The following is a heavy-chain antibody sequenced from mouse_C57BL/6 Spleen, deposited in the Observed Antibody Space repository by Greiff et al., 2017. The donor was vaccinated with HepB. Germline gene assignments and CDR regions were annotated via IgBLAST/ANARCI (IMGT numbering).Heavy chain of an antibody. V-gene: IGHV1-64*01. CDR3: ARNYYGSSYPFDY. J-gene: IGHJ2*01. CDR2: IHPNSGST. D-gene: IGHD1-1*01. Sequence: QVQLKEPGAELVKPGASVKLSCKASGYTFTSYWMHWVKQRPGQGLEWIGMIHPNSGSTNYNEKFKSKATLTVDKSSSTAYMQLSSLTSEDSAVYYCARNYYGSSYPFDYWGQGTTLTVSS. CDR1: GYTFTSYW.